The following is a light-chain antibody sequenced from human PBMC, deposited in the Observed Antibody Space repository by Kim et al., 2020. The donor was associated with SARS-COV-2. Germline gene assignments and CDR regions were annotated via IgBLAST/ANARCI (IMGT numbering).Light chain of an antibody. V-gene: IGKV3-20*01. CDR2: GAS. J-gene: IGKJ1*01. CDR3: HQYGSSPRT. CDR1: QSVTSSY. Sequence: SPEQRPTLSCTASQSVTSSYLAWYQQKPGQAPSLLIYGASNRATGIPDRFSGSGSGTDFTLTISRLEPEDFAVYYCHQYGSSPRTFGQGTKVDIK.